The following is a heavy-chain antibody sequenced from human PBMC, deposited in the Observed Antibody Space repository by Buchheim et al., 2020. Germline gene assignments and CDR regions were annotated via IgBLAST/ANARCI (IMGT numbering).Heavy chain of an antibody. CDR2: IKSKTDGGTT. V-gene: IGHV3-15*01. D-gene: IGHD3-22*01. CDR3: TTSLYYSDSTLYWN. Sequence: EVQLVESGGGLAKPGGSLTLSCAASGLTFNNVWMIWVRQAPGKGLEWVGRIKSKTDGGTTDYAPPVKGRFTISRDDSRNTLYLRMNSLKTEDTAVYYCTTSLYYSDSTLYWNWGQGTL. J-gene: IGHJ4*02. CDR1: GLTFNNVW.